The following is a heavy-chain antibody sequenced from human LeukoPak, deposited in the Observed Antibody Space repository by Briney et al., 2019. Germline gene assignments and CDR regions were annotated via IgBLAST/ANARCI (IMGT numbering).Heavy chain of an antibody. Sequence: LPGGSLRLSCAASGFTFSSYAMHWVRQAPGKGLEWVAVISYDGSNKYYADSVKGRFTISRDNSKNTLYLQMNSLRAEDTAVYYCARDLASSGWGGFDYWGQGTLVTVSS. V-gene: IGHV3-30-3*01. J-gene: IGHJ4*02. CDR1: GFTFSSYA. D-gene: IGHD6-19*01. CDR2: ISYDGSNK. CDR3: ARDLASSGWGGFDY.